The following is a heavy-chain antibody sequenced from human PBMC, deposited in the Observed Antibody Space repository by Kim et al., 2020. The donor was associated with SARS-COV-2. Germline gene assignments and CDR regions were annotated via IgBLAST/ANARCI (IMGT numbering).Heavy chain of an antibody. J-gene: IGHJ6*02. CDR1: GYTFTSYA. CDR3: ASTDVSTGSGYYGMDV. D-gene: IGHD3-16*01. Sequence: ASVKVSCKASGYTFTSYAMHWVRQAPGQRLEWMGWINAGNGNTKYSQKFQGRVTITRDTSASTAYMELSSLRSEDTAVYYCASTDVSTGSGYYGMDVWGQGTTVTVSS. V-gene: IGHV1-3*01. CDR2: INAGNGNT.